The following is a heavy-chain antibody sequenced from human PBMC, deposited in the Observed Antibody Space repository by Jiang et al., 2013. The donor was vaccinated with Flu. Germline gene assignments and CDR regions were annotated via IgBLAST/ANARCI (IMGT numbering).Heavy chain of an antibody. V-gene: IGHV4-39*01. CDR2: SIIVGAP. D-gene: IGHD1-26*01. J-gene: IGHJ4*02. CDR1: SYY. CDR3: ARPSGSYYVVDY. Sequence: SYYWGWIRQPPRKGAWSGLGVSIIVGAPTTTRPSKSRVTISVDTSKNQFSLKLSSVTAADTAVYYCARPSGSYYVVDYWGQGTLVTVSS.